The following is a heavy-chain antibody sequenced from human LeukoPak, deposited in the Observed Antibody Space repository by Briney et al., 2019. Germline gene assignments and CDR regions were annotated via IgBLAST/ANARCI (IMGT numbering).Heavy chain of an antibody. CDR1: GFTFDDYA. CDR2: ISWNSGSI. V-gene: IGHV3-9*01. J-gene: IGHJ4*02. D-gene: IGHD1-7*01. CDR3: ARNLGSTSWYFDY. Sequence: GGSLRLSCAASGFTFDDYAMPWVRQAPGKGLEWVSGISWNSGSIGYADSVKGRFTISRDNSKNTLYLQMNSLRAEDTAVYYCARNLGSTSWYFDYWGQGTLVTVSS.